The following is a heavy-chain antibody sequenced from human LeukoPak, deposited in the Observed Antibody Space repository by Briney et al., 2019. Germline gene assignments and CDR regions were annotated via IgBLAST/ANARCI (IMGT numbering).Heavy chain of an antibody. CDR1: GGSISSHY. CDR2: IYYSGST. V-gene: IGHV4-59*11. D-gene: IGHD5-24*01. Sequence: SETLSLTCTVSGGSISSHYWSWIRQPPGKGLEWIGYIYYSGSTNYDPSLKSRVTISVDTPKNQFSLKLSSVTAADTAVYYCARLTRLQRRGMGYYYYMDVWGKGTTVTVSS. CDR3: ARLTRLQRRGMGYYYYMDV. J-gene: IGHJ6*03.